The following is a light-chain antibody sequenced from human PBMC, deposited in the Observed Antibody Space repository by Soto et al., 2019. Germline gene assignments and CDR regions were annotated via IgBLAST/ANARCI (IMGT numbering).Light chain of an antibody. V-gene: IGKV1-5*01. J-gene: IGKJ5*01. Sequence: SQRTLSPPSLPADVGKRVNLACRASQSISNWLAWYQQKPGTAPKLLIYHASNLQSGVPSRFSGSGSGTEFTLTITCLPSEDFAPYYCQQPTRFPITFGQGTRLETK. CDR3: QQPTRFPIT. CDR2: HAS. CDR1: QSISNW.